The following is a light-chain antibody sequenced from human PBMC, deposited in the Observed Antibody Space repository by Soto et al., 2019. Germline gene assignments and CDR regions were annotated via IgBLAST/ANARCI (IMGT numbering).Light chain of an antibody. CDR1: SSNIGNNY. V-gene: IGLV1-51*02. CDR3: GTWDSSLSAGVV. CDR2: ENN. Sequence: QSVLTQPPSVSAAPGQKVTISCSGSSSNIGNNYVSWYQQLPGTAPKLLIYENNKRPSGIPDRFSGSKSGTSATLGITGIQTGDEADYYCGTWDSSLSAGVVFGGGTQLTVL. J-gene: IGLJ2*01.